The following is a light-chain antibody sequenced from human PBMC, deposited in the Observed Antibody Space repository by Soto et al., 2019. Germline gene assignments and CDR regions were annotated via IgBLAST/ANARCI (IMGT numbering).Light chain of an antibody. J-gene: IGKJ4*01. CDR2: DGS. V-gene: IGKV3-11*01. Sequence: IVLTQSPATLSLSPGEGATLSCRASQSIGDYVAWFQQKPGQAPRLLIYDGSNRAVGIPARFSGSASGTDSTLPISSLEPEDFAVYYCQQRSAWPLTFGGGTRVEI. CDR3: QQRSAWPLT. CDR1: QSIGDY.